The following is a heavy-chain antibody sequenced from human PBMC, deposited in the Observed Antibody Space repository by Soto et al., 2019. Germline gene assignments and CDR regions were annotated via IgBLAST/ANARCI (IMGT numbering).Heavy chain of an antibody. J-gene: IGHJ4*02. V-gene: IGHV4-34*01. Sequence: QVQLQQWGAGLLNPSEALSLNCAVTGGSLSGYYWSWIRQPPGKGLEWIGEVKDGGHTNYSPSLRGRVTISSDTSNNQFSLRLNSVTAADTGVYYCARGQEGVVATHWDQGSLVTVSS. D-gene: IGHD5-12*01. CDR1: GGSLSGYY. CDR2: VKDGGHT. CDR3: ARGQEGVVATH.